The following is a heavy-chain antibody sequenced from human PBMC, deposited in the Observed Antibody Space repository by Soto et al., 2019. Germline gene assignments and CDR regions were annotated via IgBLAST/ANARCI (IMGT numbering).Heavy chain of an antibody. V-gene: IGHV3-49*04. CDR3: TRSPVIAVEGFDY. CDR1: GFTFGDYA. J-gene: IGHJ4*02. D-gene: IGHD6-19*01. Sequence: PGGSLRLSCTASGFTFGDYAMSWVRQAPGKGLEWVGFIRSKAYGGTTEYAASVKGRFTISRDDSKSIAYLQMNSLKNEDTAVYYCTRSPVIAVEGFDYWGQGTLVTVSS. CDR2: IRSKAYGGTT.